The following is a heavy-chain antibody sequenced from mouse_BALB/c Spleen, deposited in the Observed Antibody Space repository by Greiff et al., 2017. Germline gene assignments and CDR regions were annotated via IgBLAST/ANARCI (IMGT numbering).Heavy chain of an antibody. Sequence: VQVVESGAELAKPGASVKMSCKASGYTFTSYWMHWVKQRPGQGLEWIGYINPSTGYTEYNQKFKDKATLTADKSSSTAYMQLSSLTSEDSAVYYCARSELTGILFDYWGQGTTLTVSS. CDR1: GYTFTSYW. J-gene: IGHJ2*01. CDR2: INPSTGYT. CDR3: ARSELTGILFDY. V-gene: IGHV1-7*01. D-gene: IGHD4-1*01.